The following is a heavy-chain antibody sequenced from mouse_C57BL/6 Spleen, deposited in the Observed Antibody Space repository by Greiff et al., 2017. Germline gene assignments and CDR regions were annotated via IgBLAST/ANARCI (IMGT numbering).Heavy chain of an antibody. CDR2: INPDSSTI. D-gene: IGHD2-4*01. V-gene: IGHV4-1*01. CDR1: GIDFSRYW. J-gene: IGHJ4*01. CDR3: ARSGDYPYYYAMDY. Sequence: EVKLLESGGGLVQPGGSLKLSCAASGIDFSRYWMSWVRRAPGKGLEWIGEINPDSSTINYAPSLKDKFIISRDNAKNTLYLQMSKVRSENTALYYGARSGDYPYYYAMDYWGQGTSVTVSS.